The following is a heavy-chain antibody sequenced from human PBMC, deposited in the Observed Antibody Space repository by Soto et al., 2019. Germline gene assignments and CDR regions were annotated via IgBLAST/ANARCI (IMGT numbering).Heavy chain of an antibody. J-gene: IGHJ4*02. Sequence: GGSLRLSCAASGFTFSSYEMNWVRQAPGKGLEWVSYISSSGSTISNADSVKGRFTISRDNAKNSLYLQMNSLRAEDTAVYYCARGRPYQYYDFWSGYYDYWGQGTLVTVSS. CDR3: ARGRPYQYYDFWSGYYDY. V-gene: IGHV3-48*03. CDR1: GFTFSSYE. D-gene: IGHD3-3*01. CDR2: ISSSGSTI.